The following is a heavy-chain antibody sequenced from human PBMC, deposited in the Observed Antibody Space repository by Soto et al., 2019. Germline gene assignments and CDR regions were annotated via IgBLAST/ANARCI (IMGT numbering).Heavy chain of an antibody. D-gene: IGHD5-12*01. Sequence: EVQLVESGGGLIQPGGSLRLSCAASGFTVSSNYMSWVRQAPGKGLEWVSVIYSGGSTYYADSVKGRFTISRDNSKNTLYLQMNSLRDEDTAVYYCARSRDGYNRAFDYWGQGTLVTVSS. CDR3: ARSRDGYNRAFDY. J-gene: IGHJ4*02. CDR2: IYSGGST. CDR1: GFTVSSNY. V-gene: IGHV3-53*01.